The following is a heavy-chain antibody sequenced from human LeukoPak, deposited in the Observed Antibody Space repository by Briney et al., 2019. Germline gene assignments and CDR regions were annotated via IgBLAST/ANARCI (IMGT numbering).Heavy chain of an antibody. J-gene: IGHJ4*02. CDR2: IKSKTDAGTT. CDR1: GFTFSNAW. D-gene: IGHD3-10*01. CDR3: STDLGIAMIRGVIVY. V-gene: IGHV3-15*01. Sequence: GGSLRLSCAASGFTFSNAWMTWVRQAPGKGLEWGGRIKSKTDAGTTDYAAPVKGRFTISRDESKNTLYLQMNSLKTEDTAVYYCSTDLGIAMIRGVIVYWGQGTLVTVSS.